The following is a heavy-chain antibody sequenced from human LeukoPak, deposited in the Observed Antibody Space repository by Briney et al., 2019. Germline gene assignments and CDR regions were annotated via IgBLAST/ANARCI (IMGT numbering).Heavy chain of an antibody. CDR2: INAGNGNT. CDR3: ARLSGSYLYYFDY. Sequence: GGSVKVSCKASGYTFTSYAMHWVCQAPGQRLEWMGWINAGNGNTKYSQKFQGRVTITRDTSASTAYMELSSLRSEDTAVYYCARLSGSYLYYFDYWGQGTLVTVSS. CDR1: GYTFTSYA. J-gene: IGHJ4*02. D-gene: IGHD1-26*01. V-gene: IGHV1-3*01.